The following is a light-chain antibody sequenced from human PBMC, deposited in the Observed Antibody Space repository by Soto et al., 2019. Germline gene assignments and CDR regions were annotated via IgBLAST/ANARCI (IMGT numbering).Light chain of an antibody. V-gene: IGKV2-30*01. CDR3: MQATHWPHT. CDR2: KLS. Sequence: DVVMTQSPLSLPVTLGQPASISCRSSQSLVYSDGNTYLSWFQQRPGQSPRRLIHKLSNRDSWVPERFSGRGSCTDFTPKISRVEAEEVAIDYCMQATHWPHTFGQGTQLEIK. J-gene: IGKJ2*01. CDR1: QSLVYSDGNTY.